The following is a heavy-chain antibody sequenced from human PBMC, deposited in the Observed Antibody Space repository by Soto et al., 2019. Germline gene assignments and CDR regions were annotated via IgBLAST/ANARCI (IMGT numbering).Heavy chain of an antibody. D-gene: IGHD3-3*01. J-gene: IGHJ4*02. CDR3: ARFLEWLPLDD. CDR1: GYTFTSYA. CDR2: INAGNGNT. Sequence: ASVKVSCKACGYTFTSYAMHWVGQAAGQRREWMGWINAGNGNTKYSQKFQGRVTITRDTSASTAYMELSSLRSEDTAVYYCARFLEWLPLDDWGQGTLITVSS. V-gene: IGHV1-3*01.